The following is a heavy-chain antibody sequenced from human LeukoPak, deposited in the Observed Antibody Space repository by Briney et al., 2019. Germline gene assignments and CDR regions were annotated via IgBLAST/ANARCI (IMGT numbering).Heavy chain of an antibody. Sequence: GSLRLSCAASGFTFSSYAMSWVRQAPGKGLEWVAVIWFDGSNKYYAESVRGRFTISRDNYKNTLYLQMNSLRAEDTAVYYCARDYLGSEKYGGNFDYWGQGILVTVSS. D-gene: IGHD4-23*01. J-gene: IGHJ4*02. V-gene: IGHV3-33*08. CDR3: ARDYLGSEKYGGNFDY. CDR1: GFTFSSYA. CDR2: IWFDGSNK.